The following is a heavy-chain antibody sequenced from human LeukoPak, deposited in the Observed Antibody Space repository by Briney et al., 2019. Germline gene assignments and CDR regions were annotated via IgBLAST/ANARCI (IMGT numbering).Heavy chain of an antibody. Sequence: ASVKVSCKASGYTFTSYDINWVRQATGQGLEWMGWMNPNSGNTGYAQKFQGRVTITRNTSISTAYMELSSLRSEDTAVYYCARGGGATMVRGVATYDSWGQGTLVTVSS. D-gene: IGHD3-10*01. CDR1: GYTFTSYD. J-gene: IGHJ4*02. V-gene: IGHV1-8*03. CDR2: MNPNSGNT. CDR3: ARGGGATMVRGVATYDS.